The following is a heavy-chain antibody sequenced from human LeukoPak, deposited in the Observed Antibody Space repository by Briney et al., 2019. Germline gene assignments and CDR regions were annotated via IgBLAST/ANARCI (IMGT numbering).Heavy chain of an antibody. CDR3: ARDGYSSSWGKFDY. D-gene: IGHD6-13*01. Sequence: GGSLRLSCAASGFTFSSYSMNWVRQAPGKGLEWVSSISSSSSYIYYTDSVKGRFTISRDNAKNSLYLQMNSLRAEDTAVYYCARDGYSSSWGKFDYWGQGTLVTVSS. V-gene: IGHV3-21*01. CDR2: ISSSSSYI. J-gene: IGHJ4*02. CDR1: GFTFSSYS.